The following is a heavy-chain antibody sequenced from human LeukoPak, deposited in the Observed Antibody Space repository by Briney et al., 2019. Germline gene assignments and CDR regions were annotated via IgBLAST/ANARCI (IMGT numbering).Heavy chain of an antibody. CDR1: GYTFTSYD. J-gene: IGHJ4*02. D-gene: IGHD2-2*01. Sequence: GASVKVSCKASGYTFTSYDINWVRQAPGQGPEWMGWMNPVTGNAGSAQKFQGRVTLTRDMSISTAYMALSSLTFDDTAFYYCARAPMGTAALYWGQGTLITVSS. CDR3: ARAPMGTAALY. CDR2: MNPVTGNA. V-gene: IGHV1-8*02.